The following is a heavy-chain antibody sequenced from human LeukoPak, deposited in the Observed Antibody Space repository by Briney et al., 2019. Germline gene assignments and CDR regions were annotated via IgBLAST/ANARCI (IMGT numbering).Heavy chain of an antibody. Sequence: ASVTVSCKASVYTFTAYYMHWVRQAPGQGLEWMGWINPNSGGTNYAQKFQGTVTMTRDTSTSTAYMELSRLRSDDTAVYYCARDPDYGSGSYPQPNWFDPWGQGTLVTVSS. J-gene: IGHJ5*02. D-gene: IGHD3-10*01. CDR2: INPNSGGT. CDR1: VYTFTAYY. CDR3: ARDPDYGSGSYPQPNWFDP. V-gene: IGHV1-2*02.